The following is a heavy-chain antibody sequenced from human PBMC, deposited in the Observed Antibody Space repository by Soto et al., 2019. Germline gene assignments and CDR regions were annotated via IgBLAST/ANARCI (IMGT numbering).Heavy chain of an antibody. CDR3: AREPRYYDFWSGQLGLDY. Sequence: VASVKVSCKASGYTFTGYYMHWVRQAPGQGLEWMGWINPNSGGTNYAQKFQGRVTMTRDTSISTAYMELSRLRSDDTAVYYCAREPRYYDFWSGQLGLDYWGQGTLVTVSS. J-gene: IGHJ4*02. V-gene: IGHV1-2*02. CDR2: INPNSGGT. CDR1: GYTFTGYY. D-gene: IGHD3-3*01.